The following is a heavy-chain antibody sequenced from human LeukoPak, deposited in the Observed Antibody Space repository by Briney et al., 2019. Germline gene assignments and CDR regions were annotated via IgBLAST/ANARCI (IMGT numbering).Heavy chain of an antibody. Sequence: ASVKVSCKASGYTFTGYYIHWVRQAPGQGLEWMGWINPKSGGTDFAQKFQGRVTMTRDTSISTAYMELSSLRSEDTAVYYCARRVPAANDAFDIWGQGTMVTVSS. J-gene: IGHJ3*02. V-gene: IGHV1-2*02. CDR3: ARRVPAANDAFDI. CDR1: GYTFTGYY. CDR2: INPKSGGT. D-gene: IGHD2-2*01.